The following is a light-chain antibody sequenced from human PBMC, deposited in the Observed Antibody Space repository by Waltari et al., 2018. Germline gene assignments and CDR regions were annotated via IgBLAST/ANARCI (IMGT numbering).Light chain of an antibody. CDR3: QQYNKWPPLT. V-gene: IGKV3-15*01. Sequence: EVLMTQSPATLSVSPGERVTLSCRASQNIHDNLAWYQQKPGQAPRLLIYDASTRATAIPARFRGSGSGTEFTLTISSLQSEDFAVYYCQQYNKWPPLTFGGGTKVEIK. J-gene: IGKJ4*01. CDR1: QNIHDN. CDR2: DAS.